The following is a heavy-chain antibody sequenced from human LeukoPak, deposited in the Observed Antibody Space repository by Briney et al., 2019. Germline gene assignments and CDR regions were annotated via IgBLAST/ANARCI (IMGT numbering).Heavy chain of an antibody. CDR2: INPNTGGT. CDR3: ARGIKTWRLRYFGGWSDP. V-gene: IGHV1-2*02. CDR1: GYTFTSYY. D-gene: IGHD3-9*01. J-gene: IGHJ5*02. Sequence: AASVKASCKASGYTFTSYYMHWVRQAPGQGLEWMGWINPNTGGTNYAQKFQGRVTMTRDTSISTAYMELSRLRSDDTAVYYCARGIKTWRLRYFGGWSDPWGQGTLVTVSS.